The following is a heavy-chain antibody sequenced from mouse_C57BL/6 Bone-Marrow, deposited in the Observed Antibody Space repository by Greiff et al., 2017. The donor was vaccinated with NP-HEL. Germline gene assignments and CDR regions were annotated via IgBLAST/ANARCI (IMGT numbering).Heavy chain of an antibody. V-gene: IGHV1-69*01. CDR1: GYTFTSYW. J-gene: IGHJ1*03. Sequence: VKLQQPGAELVMPGASVKLSCKASGYTFTSYWMHWVKQRPGQGLEWIGEIDPSDSYTNYNQKFKGKSTLTVDKSSSTAYMQLSSLTSEDSAVYYCARERYWYFDVWGTGTTVTVSS. CDR2: IDPSDSYT. CDR3: ARERYWYFDV.